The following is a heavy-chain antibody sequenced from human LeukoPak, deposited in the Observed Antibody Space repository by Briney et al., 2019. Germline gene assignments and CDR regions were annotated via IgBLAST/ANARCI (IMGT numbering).Heavy chain of an antibody. J-gene: IGHJ4*02. CDR3: ARGQPDSGGHYYSWYFDY. D-gene: IGHD3-22*01. CDR2: ISSSGSVT. V-gene: IGHV3-11*04. CDR1: GFPLSDAW. Sequence: GGSLRLSCAVSGFPLSDAWMNWVRQAPGKGLEWVSSISSSGSVTYYADSVKGRFTVSKDNARNSLHLQMNNLAVEDTATYFCARGQPDSGGHYYSWYFDYWGQGTPVTVSS.